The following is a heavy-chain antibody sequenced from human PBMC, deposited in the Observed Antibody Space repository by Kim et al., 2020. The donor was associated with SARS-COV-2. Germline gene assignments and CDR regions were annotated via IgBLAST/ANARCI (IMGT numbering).Heavy chain of an antibody. CDR2: ISSSSSYI. Sequence: GGSLRLSCAASGFTFSSYSMNWVRQAPGKGLEWVSSISSSSSYIYYADSVKGRFTISRDNAKNSLYLQMNSLRAEDTAVYYCARDIAAAGTYNWFDPWGQGTLVTVSS. CDR3: ARDIAAAGTYNWFDP. V-gene: IGHV3-21*01. J-gene: IGHJ5*02. CDR1: GFTFSSYS. D-gene: IGHD6-13*01.